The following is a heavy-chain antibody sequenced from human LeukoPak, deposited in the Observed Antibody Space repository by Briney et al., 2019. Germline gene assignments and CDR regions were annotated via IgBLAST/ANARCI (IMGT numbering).Heavy chain of an antibody. Sequence: SETLSLTCTVSGGSISSGDYYWSWIRQPPGKGLEWIGSIYYSGVTYYNPSLKSRVTISVDTSKNQFSLKLSSVTAADTAVYHCARDSSWDAFDMWGQGTMVTVSS. CDR1: GGSISSGDYY. CDR2: IYYSGVT. D-gene: IGHD3-22*01. V-gene: IGHV4-39*01. J-gene: IGHJ3*02. CDR3: ARDSSWDAFDM.